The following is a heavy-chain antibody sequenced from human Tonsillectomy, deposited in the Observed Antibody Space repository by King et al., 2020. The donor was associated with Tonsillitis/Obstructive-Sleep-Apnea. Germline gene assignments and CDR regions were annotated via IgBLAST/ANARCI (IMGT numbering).Heavy chain of an antibody. CDR2: INHSGST. J-gene: IGHJ3*02. Sequence: VQLPQWGAGLLKPSETLSLPCAVYGGSFSGYYWSWIRQPPGKGLEWIGEINHSGSTNYKPYLKSRVTISLDTSKNQFSLKLSSVTAADTAVYYCARELVVPTARGDGFDIWGQGTMVTVSS. D-gene: IGHD2-2*01. CDR3: ARELVVPTARGDGFDI. V-gene: IGHV4-34*01. CDR1: GGSFSGYY.